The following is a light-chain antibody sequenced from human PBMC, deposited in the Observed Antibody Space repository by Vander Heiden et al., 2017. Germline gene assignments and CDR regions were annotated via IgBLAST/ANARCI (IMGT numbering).Light chain of an antibody. V-gene: IGKV1-33*01. Sequence: DIQMTQSPSSLSASVGDRVTITCQASQDISNYLNWYQQKPGKAPKFLIYDASNLETGVPSRFSGSGSGTDVTFTISSLQPEDIATYYCQQYDNLPFGQGTKLEIK. CDR1: QDISNY. CDR3: QQYDNLP. CDR2: DAS. J-gene: IGKJ2*01.